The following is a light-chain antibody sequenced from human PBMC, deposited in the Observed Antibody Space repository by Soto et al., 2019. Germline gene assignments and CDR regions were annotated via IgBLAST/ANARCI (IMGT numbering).Light chain of an antibody. CDR2: EVS. CDR1: SSDVGGYNY. V-gene: IGLV2-14*01. Sequence: QPASVSGSPGQSITISCTGTSSDVGGYNYVSWYQQHPGKAPKLMIYEVSNRPSGVSNRFSGSKSGNTASLTISGLQAEDEADYYCSSYTSSSTLYVFGTGTKVTVL. CDR3: SSYTSSSTLYV. J-gene: IGLJ1*01.